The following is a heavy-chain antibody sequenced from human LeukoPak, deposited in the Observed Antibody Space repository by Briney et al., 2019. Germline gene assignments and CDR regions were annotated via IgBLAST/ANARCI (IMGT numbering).Heavy chain of an antibody. V-gene: IGHV3-23*01. J-gene: IGHJ4*02. CDR1: GFTFSTYA. CDR2: IRSSTLKI. CDR3: TSRTVGSCSGNSCQGLDY. D-gene: IGHD2-2*01. Sequence: GRSLRLSCAASGFTFSTYAMTSACPAPGKGMEWVSAIRSSTLKIYHADSVTGRFTISRDNYKYTLYLQITSVRGEDTAVYYCTSRTVGSCSGNSCQGLDYWGQGNLVTVSS.